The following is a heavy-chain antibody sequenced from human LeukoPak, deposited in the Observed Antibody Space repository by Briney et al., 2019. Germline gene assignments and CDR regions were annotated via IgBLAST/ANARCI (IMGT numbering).Heavy chain of an antibody. CDR1: GFTFNDYT. D-gene: IGHD3-3*01. CDR2: ITGDCNYI. CDR3: ARERNFYYFDY. J-gene: IGHJ4*02. Sequence: PGGSLRLSCAASGFTFNDYTMTWVRQAPGKGLEWVSSITGDCNYIFYADSVKGRFTISRDNAQNSLFPELNSLRGEDTAVYYCARERNFYYFDYWGQGAPVTVSS. V-gene: IGHV3-21*01.